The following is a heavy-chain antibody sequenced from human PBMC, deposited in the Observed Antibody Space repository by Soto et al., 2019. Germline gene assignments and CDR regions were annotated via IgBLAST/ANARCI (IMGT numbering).Heavy chain of an antibody. J-gene: IGHJ4*02. Sequence: GGSLRLSCAASGFSFSTYGMHWVRQAPGKGLEWVAFISNDGSNKYYADSVKGRFTISRDNGKDSLYLQMSSLRAEDTAVYYCARDLNWAFDYWGQGTLVTVSS. CDR3: ARDLNWAFDY. D-gene: IGHD3-16*01. CDR2: ISNDGSNK. CDR1: GFSFSTYG. V-gene: IGHV3-30*03.